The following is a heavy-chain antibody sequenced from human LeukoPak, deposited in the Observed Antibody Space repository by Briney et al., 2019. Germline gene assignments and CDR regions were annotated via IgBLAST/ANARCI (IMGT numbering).Heavy chain of an antibody. J-gene: IGHJ4*02. D-gene: IGHD2-8*01. CDR1: TGAIRAFN. V-gene: IGHV4-4*08. CDR2: LFIGTP. CDR3: ARSDCASGVCYSVVF. Sequence: SETLSFTCTGSTGAIRAFNWRWMPPPPGNELMGIVYLFIGTPSYTDNFKSRVTISVDTAKNTVSMKLTSVTAADTAVYYCARSDCASGVCYSVVFWGQ.